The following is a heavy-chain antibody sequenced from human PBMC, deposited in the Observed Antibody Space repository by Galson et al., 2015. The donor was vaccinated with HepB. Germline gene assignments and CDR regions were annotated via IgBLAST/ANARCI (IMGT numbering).Heavy chain of an antibody. J-gene: IGHJ4*02. CDR3: ARYSSTMAFDY. D-gene: IGHD2-2*01. Sequence: SVKVSCKASGYTFTTYYMFRVRQPPGQGLEWMGMINPSGGSTSYSQKFQGTVTMTRDTSTSTVYLELSSLRSEDTAVYYCARYSSTMAFDYWGQGTLVTVSS. V-gene: IGHV1-46*01. CDR2: INPSGGST. CDR1: GYTFTTYY.